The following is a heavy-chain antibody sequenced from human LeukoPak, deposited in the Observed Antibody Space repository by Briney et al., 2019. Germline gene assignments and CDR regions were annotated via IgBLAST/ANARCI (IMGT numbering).Heavy chain of an antibody. CDR3: ARSGVLRYFDWYHPCDY. D-gene: IGHD3-9*01. Sequence: SETLSLTCAVYGGSFSGYYWSWIRQPPGKGLEWIGEINHSGSTNYNPSLKSRVTISVDTSKNQFSLKLSSVTAADTAVYYCARSGVLRYFDWYHPCDYWGQGTLVTVSS. J-gene: IGHJ4*02. CDR2: INHSGST. V-gene: IGHV4-34*01. CDR1: GGSFSGYY.